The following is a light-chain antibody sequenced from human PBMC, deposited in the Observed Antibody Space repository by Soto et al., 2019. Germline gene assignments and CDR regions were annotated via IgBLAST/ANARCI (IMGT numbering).Light chain of an antibody. V-gene: IGKV1-9*01. CDR1: QGVGSF. Sequence: DIQLTQSPSFLSASVGDRVTISCRASQGVGSFLAWYQQKPGKAPKLLIYDASTLQSGVPSRFSGSGSGTEFVLTISSLQSVDFATYYCLHLNSYPLTFGGGTKVEIK. CDR2: DAS. CDR3: LHLNSYPLT. J-gene: IGKJ4*02.